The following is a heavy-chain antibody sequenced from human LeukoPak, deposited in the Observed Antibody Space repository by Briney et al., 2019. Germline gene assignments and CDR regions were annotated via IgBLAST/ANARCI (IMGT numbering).Heavy chain of an antibody. V-gene: IGHV1-46*01. CDR3: ARESGEGYFDY. Sequence: ASVKVSCKASGYTLTSYYMHWVRQAPGQGLEWMGIINPSGGSTSYAQKFQGRVTMTRDTSTSTVYMELSSLRSEDTAVYYCARESGEGYFDYWGQGTLVTVSS. J-gene: IGHJ4*02. CDR1: GYTLTSYY. D-gene: IGHD2-21*01. CDR2: INPSGGST.